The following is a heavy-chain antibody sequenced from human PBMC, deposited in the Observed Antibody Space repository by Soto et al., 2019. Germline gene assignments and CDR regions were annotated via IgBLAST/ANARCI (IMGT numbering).Heavy chain of an antibody. D-gene: IGHD2-2*01. V-gene: IGHV1-69*13. J-gene: IGHJ3*02. CDR2: IIPIFGTA. CDR3: ASGRGIVVVPAAEDAFDI. CDR1: GGTFSSYA. Sequence: GASVKVSCKASGGTFSSYAISWVRQAPGQGLEWMGGIIPIFGTANYAQKFQGRVTITADESTSTAYMELSSLRSEDTAVYYCASGRGIVVVPAAEDAFDIWGQGTMVTVSS.